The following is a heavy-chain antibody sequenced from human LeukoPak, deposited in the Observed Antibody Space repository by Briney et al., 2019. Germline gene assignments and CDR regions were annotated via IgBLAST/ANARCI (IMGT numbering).Heavy chain of an antibody. J-gene: IGHJ5*01. D-gene: IGHD3-3*01. CDR2: IKEDSSDK. Sequence: GGSLRLSCAASGFTFSSYWMSWVRQAPGKGLEWVANIKEDSSDKNYVDSMKGRFTISRDNAKNSLYLQMNSLTAEDTAVYYCARESGRFRFDSWGQGTLVTVSS. V-gene: IGHV3-7*01. CDR3: ARESGRFRFDS. CDR1: GFTFSSYW.